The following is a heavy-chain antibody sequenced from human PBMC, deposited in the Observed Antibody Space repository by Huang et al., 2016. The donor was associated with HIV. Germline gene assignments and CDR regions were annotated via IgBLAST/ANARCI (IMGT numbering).Heavy chain of an antibody. CDR3: ARRYNSRRDY. J-gene: IGHJ4*02. CDR1: GGSFSGYY. D-gene: IGHD3-22*01. CDR2: INHSGNT. Sequence: QGQLEQWGAGLLKASETLSLTCAVYGGSFSGYYWNWLRQAPGKGPEWVGEINHSGNTNYNPARKSRVNMSVDTSKSQFSLYLTSLSAADTGTYFCARRYNSRRDYWGRGTLVTVHS. V-gene: IGHV4-34*02.